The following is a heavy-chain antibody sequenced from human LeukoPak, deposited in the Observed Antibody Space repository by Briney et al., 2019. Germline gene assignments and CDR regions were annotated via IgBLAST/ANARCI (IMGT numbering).Heavy chain of an antibody. J-gene: IGHJ4*02. Sequence: SETPSLTCTVSGGSISSSSYSWGWIRQPPGKGLEWIGSIYYSGTTYYNPSLKSRVTISVDTPKIQFSLKLSSVAPTDTAVYFCARLRFDFWSGYTHPYFDYWGQGTLVTVSS. CDR1: GGSISSSSYS. D-gene: IGHD3-3*01. CDR2: IYYSGTT. V-gene: IGHV4-39*01. CDR3: ARLRFDFWSGYTHPYFDY.